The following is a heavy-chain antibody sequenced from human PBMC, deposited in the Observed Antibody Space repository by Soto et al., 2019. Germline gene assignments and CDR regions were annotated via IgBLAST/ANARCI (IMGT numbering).Heavy chain of an antibody. V-gene: IGHV3-30-3*01. CDR2: ISYDETSK. CDR1: GFTFSDYP. Sequence: GGSLRLSCGASGFTFSDYPMHWVRQAPGKGLEWVAVISYDETSKYYADSVKGRFTISRDNSKNTVWLQMSSLRAEDTAVYYCTRGRENYSYFDYWGKGIVVTVDS. D-gene: IGHD1-26*01. J-gene: IGHJ4*02. CDR3: TRGRENYSYFDY.